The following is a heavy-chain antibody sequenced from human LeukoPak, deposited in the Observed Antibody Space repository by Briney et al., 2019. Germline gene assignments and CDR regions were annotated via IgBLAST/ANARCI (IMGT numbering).Heavy chain of an antibody. CDR2: IRYDGSNK. Sequence: GGSLRLSCAASGFTFSSYGMHWVRQAPGKGLEWVAFIRYDGSNKYYADSVKGRFTISRDNPKNTLYLQMNSLRAEDTAVYYCAKDLAAAGDDAFDIWGQGTMVTVSS. CDR1: GFTFSSYG. V-gene: IGHV3-30*02. D-gene: IGHD6-13*01. CDR3: AKDLAAAGDDAFDI. J-gene: IGHJ3*02.